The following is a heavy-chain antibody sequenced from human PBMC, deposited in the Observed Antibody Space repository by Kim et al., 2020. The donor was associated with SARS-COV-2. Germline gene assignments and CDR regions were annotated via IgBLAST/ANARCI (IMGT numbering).Heavy chain of an antibody. CDR2: IRSKAYGGTT. CDR3: TRVAYGSGSYYLYYFDY. D-gene: IGHD3-10*01. J-gene: IGHJ4*02. V-gene: IGHV3-49*04. Sequence: GGSLRLSCTASGFTFGDYAMSWVRQAPGKGLEWVGFIRSKAYGGTTEYAASVKGRFTISRDDSKSIAYLQMNSLKTEDTAVYYCTRVAYGSGSYYLYYFDYWGQGTLVTVSS. CDR1: GFTFGDYA.